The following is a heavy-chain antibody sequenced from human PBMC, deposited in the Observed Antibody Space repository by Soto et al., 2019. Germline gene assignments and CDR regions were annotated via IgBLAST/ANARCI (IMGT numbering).Heavy chain of an antibody. V-gene: IGHV3-23*01. CDR3: AKDKDLVVLPTDMWDY. J-gene: IGHJ4*02. CDR1: GFTFSSYA. Sequence: EVQLLESGGGLVQPGGSLRLSCAASGFTFSSYAMSWVRQAPGKGLQWVSAISGSGGGTYYADSVKGRFTISRDNSKNTLYLKMDSLKAEETAVYYCAKDKDLVVLPTDMWDYWGQGTLVTVSS. D-gene: IGHD2-2*01. CDR2: ISGSGGGT.